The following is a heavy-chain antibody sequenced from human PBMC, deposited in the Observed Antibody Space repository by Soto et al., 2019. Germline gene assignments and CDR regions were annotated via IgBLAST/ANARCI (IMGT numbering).Heavy chain of an antibody. D-gene: IGHD2-2*01. CDR1: GGTFSSYA. J-gene: IGHJ6*02. V-gene: IGHV1-69*01. Sequence: QVQLVQSGAEVKKPGSSVKVSCKASGGTFSSYAISWVRQAPGQGLEWMGGIIPISDTTNYAQKFQGRGTITADESTSTAYMELNRLRSEETAVYYCARSQGSSTSLEINYYYWAGMDVWGQANTVTVSS. CDR3: ARSQGSSTSLEINYYYWAGMDV. CDR2: IIPISDTT.